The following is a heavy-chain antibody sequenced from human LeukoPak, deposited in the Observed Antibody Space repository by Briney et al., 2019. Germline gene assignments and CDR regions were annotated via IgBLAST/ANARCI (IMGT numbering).Heavy chain of an antibody. J-gene: IGHJ4*02. D-gene: IGHD6-13*01. Sequence: TGGSLRLSCAASGFTFSSYSMNWVRQAPGKGLEWVSSISSRSSYIYYADSVKGRFTISRDNAKNSLYLQMNSLRAEDTAVYYCARSRPLDYWGRGTLVTVSS. CDR3: ARSRPLDY. CDR1: GFTFSSYS. V-gene: IGHV3-21*01. CDR2: ISSRSSYI.